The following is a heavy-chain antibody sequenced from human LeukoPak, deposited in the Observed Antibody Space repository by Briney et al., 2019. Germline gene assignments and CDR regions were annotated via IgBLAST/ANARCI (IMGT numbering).Heavy chain of an antibody. J-gene: IGHJ6*03. Sequence: SETLSLTCAVYGGSFSGYYWSWIRQPPGKGLEWIGEINHSGSTNYNPSLKSRVTISVDTSKNQFSLKLSSATAADTAVYYCARGAVLWFRPKLYYYYMDVWGKGTTVTVSS. CDR2: INHSGST. V-gene: IGHV4-34*01. CDR3: ARGAVLWFRPKLYYYYMDV. CDR1: GGSFSGYY. D-gene: IGHD3-10*01.